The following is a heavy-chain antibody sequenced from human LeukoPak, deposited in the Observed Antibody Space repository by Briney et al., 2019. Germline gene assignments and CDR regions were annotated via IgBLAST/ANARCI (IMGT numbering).Heavy chain of an antibody. CDR2: IWSDGSKT. Sequence: QTGGSLRLSCAASGFTFRNYGMHWVRQAPGEGLEWVALIWSDGSKTYYADSVKGRFTISRDNSKNTLYMQMNSLRAEDTAMYYCARWDQAHGMDVWGHGTTVTVSS. D-gene: IGHD1-26*01. V-gene: IGHV3-33*01. J-gene: IGHJ6*02. CDR1: GFTFRNYG. CDR3: ARWDQAHGMDV.